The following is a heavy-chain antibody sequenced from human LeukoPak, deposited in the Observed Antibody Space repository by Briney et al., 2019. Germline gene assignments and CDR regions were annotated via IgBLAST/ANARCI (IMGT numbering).Heavy chain of an antibody. Sequence: SETLSLTCTVSGGSIHRSTYYWGWIRQSPEKGLEWIGSINYIGTTYYNPSLKSRVSISVDTSQSHFSLKLTSVAAADTAMYYCARDATPGSCSGGSCSRNKNNWFDPWGQGILVSVSS. V-gene: IGHV4-39*07. J-gene: IGHJ5*02. D-gene: IGHD2-15*01. CDR3: ARDATPGSCSGGSCSRNKNNWFDP. CDR2: INYIGTT. CDR1: GGSIHRSTYY.